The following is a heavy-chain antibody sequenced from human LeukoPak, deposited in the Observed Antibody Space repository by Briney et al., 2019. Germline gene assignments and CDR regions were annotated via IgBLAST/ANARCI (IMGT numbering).Heavy chain of an antibody. Sequence: GASVKVSCKASGYTFTSYDINWVRQATGQGLEWMGWMNPNSGNTGYAQKFQGRVTMTRNTSISTAYMELSSLRSEDTAIYYCARGSSHNILTGVWGQGTLVTVSS. CDR2: MNPNSGNT. V-gene: IGHV1-8*01. D-gene: IGHD3-9*01. CDR3: ARGSSHNILTGV. J-gene: IGHJ4*02. CDR1: GYTFTSYD.